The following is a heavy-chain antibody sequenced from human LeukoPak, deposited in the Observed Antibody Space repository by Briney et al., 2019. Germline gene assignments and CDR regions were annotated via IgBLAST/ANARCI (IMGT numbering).Heavy chain of an antibody. CDR2: INHSGST. CDR3: ARQVSSTTCCNFDY. CDR1: GGSFSGYY. D-gene: IGHD2-2*01. Sequence: PSETLSLTCAVYGGSFSGYYWSWIRQPPGKGLEWIGEINHSGSTKYNPSLKSRLSISIDTSKTQFSLNLNSVTAADTAVYYCARQVSSTTCCNFDYWGQGTLVTVSS. J-gene: IGHJ4*02. V-gene: IGHV4-34*01.